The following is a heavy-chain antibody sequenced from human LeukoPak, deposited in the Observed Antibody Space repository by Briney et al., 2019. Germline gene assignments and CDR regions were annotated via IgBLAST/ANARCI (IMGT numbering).Heavy chain of an antibody. D-gene: IGHD3-22*01. CDR1: GGSFSGYY. CDR3: ARHQYYYDSSGYYPNDY. V-gene: IGHV4-34*01. CDR2: INHSGST. Sequence: SETLSLTCAVYGGSFSGYYWSWIRQPPGKGLEWIGEINHSGSTNYNPSLKSRVTMSVDTSKNQFSLKLSSVTAADTAVYYCARHQYYYDSSGYYPNDYWGQGTLVTVSS. J-gene: IGHJ4*02.